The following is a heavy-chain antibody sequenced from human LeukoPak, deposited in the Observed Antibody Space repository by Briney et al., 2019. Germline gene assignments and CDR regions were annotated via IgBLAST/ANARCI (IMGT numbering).Heavy chain of an antibody. CDR1: GFSFDDRG. CDR3: VRDISYGSFDI. D-gene: IGHD4-17*01. J-gene: IGHJ3*02. CDR2: ITWNGGRI. V-gene: IGHV3-20*01. Sequence: LAGGSLRLSCAASGFSFDDRGMNWVRQAPGKGLEWVSGITWNGGRIGYADSVKGRFTISRDNAKNFLYLQMNSLRAEDTALYHCVRDISYGSFDIWGQGIMVTVSS.